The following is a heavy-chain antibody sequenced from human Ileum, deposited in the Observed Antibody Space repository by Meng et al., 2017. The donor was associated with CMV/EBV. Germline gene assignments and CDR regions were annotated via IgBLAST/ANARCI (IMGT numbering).Heavy chain of an antibody. V-gene: IGHV4-4*07. CDR3: ARGQTVRGFEY. J-gene: IGHJ4*02. D-gene: IGHD3-10*01. Sequence: LRVPGPCLGKPRKTLSPPCTSPSASIGPYYWNWIRQPAGKGLEWIGRIYTGGPTDYNPSLKSRVTMSVDTSKNQFFLNLSSVTTADTAVYYCARGQTVRGFEYWGLGILVTVSS. CDR2: IYTGGPT. CDR1: SASIGPYY.